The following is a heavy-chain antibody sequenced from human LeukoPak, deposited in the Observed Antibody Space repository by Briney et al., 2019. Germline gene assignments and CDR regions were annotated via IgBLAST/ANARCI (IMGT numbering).Heavy chain of an antibody. J-gene: IGHJ4*02. CDR3: ARDYYGSGKD. V-gene: IGHV3-53*01. D-gene: IGHD3-10*01. Sequence: GGSLRLSCAASGLTVSNSYMTWVRRAPGKGLEWVSAIHSGGTIFYADSVKGRLTISRDNSKNTLYLQMNSLRADDTAMYYCARDYYGSGKDWGQGTLVTVSS. CDR1: GLTVSNSY. CDR2: IHSGGTI.